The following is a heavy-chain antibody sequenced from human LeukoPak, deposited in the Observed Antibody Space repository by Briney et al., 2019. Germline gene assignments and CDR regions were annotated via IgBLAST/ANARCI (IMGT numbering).Heavy chain of an antibody. Sequence: SETLSLTCTVSGGSTSSSSYYWGWIRQPPGKGLEWIGSIYYSGSTYYNPSLKSRVTISVDTSKNQFSLKLSSVTAADTAVYYCASRITYYYYGMDVWGQGTTVTVSS. CDR3: ASRITYYYYGMDV. CDR2: IYYSGST. CDR1: GGSTSSSSYY. V-gene: IGHV4-39*01. J-gene: IGHJ6*02.